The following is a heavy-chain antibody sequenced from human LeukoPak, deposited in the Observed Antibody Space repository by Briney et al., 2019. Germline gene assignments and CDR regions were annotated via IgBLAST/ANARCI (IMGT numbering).Heavy chain of an antibody. Sequence: GGSLRLSXAASGFTFSSYSTNWVCQAPGKGLEWVSSISSSSSYIYYADSVKGRFTISRDNAKKSLYLQMNSLRAEDTAVYYCARIKIAARPNYYMDVWGKGTTVTVSS. CDR2: ISSSSSYI. D-gene: IGHD6-6*01. V-gene: IGHV3-21*01. J-gene: IGHJ6*03. CDR3: ARIKIAARPNYYMDV. CDR1: GFTFSSYS.